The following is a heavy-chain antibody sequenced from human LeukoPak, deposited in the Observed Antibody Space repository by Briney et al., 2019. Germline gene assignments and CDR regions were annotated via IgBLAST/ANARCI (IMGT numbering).Heavy chain of an antibody. CDR1: GFTFSTYS. CDR2: IGSPSYT. Sequence: PGGSLRLSCAASGFTFSTYSMTWVRQAPGKGLEWVSSIGSPSYTYYADSVKGRFTIARDDAKNSLYLQMNSLRAEDTAVYYCARPNSGYDYYFDYWGQGTLVTVSS. CDR3: ARPNSGYDYYFDY. D-gene: IGHD5-12*01. V-gene: IGHV3-21*01. J-gene: IGHJ4*02.